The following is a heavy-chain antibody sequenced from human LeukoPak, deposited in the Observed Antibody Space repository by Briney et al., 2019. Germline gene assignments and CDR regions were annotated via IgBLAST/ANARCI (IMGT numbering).Heavy chain of an antibody. CDR1: GYTFTCYY. J-gene: IGHJ4*02. CDR2: INPNSGGT. Sequence: ASVKVSCKASGYTFTCYYMHWVRQAPGQGLEWMGRINPNSGGTNYAQKFQGRVTMTRDTSISTAYMELSRLRSDDTAVYYCARAYYYDSSGYSIIDYWGQGTLVTVSS. V-gene: IGHV1-2*06. D-gene: IGHD3-22*01. CDR3: ARAYYYDSSGYSIIDY.